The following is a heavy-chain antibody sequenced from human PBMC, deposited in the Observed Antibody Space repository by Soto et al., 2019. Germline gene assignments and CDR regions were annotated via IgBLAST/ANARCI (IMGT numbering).Heavy chain of an antibody. CDR3: ARLQYYYGMDV. D-gene: IGHD4-4*01. CDR2: IYYSGST. CDR1: GGSISSSSYY. Sequence: PSETLSLTCTVSGGSISSSSYYWGWIRQPPGKGLEWIGSIYYSGSTYYNPSLKSRVTISVDTSKNQFSLKLSSVTAADTAMYYCARLQYYYGMDVWGQGTTVTVSS. J-gene: IGHJ6*02. V-gene: IGHV4-39*01.